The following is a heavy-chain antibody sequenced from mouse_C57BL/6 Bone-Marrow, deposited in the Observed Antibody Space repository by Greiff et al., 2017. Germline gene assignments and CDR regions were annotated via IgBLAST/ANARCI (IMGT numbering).Heavy chain of an antibody. Sequence: EVQLVESGAELVRPGASVKLSCTASGFNIKDDYMHWVKQRPEQGLEWIGWIDPENGDTEYASKFQGKATITADKSSNTAYLQLSSLTSEDTAVYYCTAARWGGYGGQGTLVTVSA. CDR3: TAARWGGY. CDR1: GFNIKDDY. J-gene: IGHJ3*01. CDR2: IDPENGDT. V-gene: IGHV14-4*01. D-gene: IGHD4-1*01.